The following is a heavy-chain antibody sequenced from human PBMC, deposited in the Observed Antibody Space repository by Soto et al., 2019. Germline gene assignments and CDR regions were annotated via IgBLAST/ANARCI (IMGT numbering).Heavy chain of an antibody. V-gene: IGHV4-31*03. CDR2: IYYSGST. J-gene: IGHJ4*02. CDR3: ARGGAASASLDY. Sequence: SETLSLTCTVSGGSISSGGYYWSWIRQHPGKGLEWIGYIYYSGSTYYNPSLKSRVTISVDTSKNQFSLKLSSVTAADTAVYYCARGGAASASLDYWGQGTLVTVS. CDR1: GGSISSGGYY.